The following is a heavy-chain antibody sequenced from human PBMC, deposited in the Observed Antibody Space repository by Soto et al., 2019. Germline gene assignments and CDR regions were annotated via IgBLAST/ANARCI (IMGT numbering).Heavy chain of an antibody. D-gene: IGHD5-18*01. CDR2: ISYDGSNK. V-gene: IGHV3-30-3*01. CDR1: GFTFSSHA. J-gene: IGHJ2*01. CDR3: ARDPLWGTAMVLWYFDL. Sequence: QVQLVESGGGVVQPGRSLRLSCAASGFTFSSHAMHWVRQAPGKGLEWVAVISYDGSNKYYADSVKGRFTISRDNSKNTLYLQMNSLRAEDTAVYYCARDPLWGTAMVLWYFDLWGRGTLVTVSS.